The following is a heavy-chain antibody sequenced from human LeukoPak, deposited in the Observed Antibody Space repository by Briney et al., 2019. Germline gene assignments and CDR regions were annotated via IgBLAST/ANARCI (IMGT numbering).Heavy chain of an antibody. Sequence: RASVKVSCKASGYTFTSYDINWVRQATGQGLEWMGWMNPNSGNTGYAQKFQGRVTMTRNTSISTAYMELSSLRSEDTAVYYCARGCDSSGYYYVGYYYGMDVWGQGTTVTVSS. J-gene: IGHJ6*02. D-gene: IGHD3-22*01. CDR1: GYTFTSYD. CDR3: ARGCDSSGYYYVGYYYGMDV. CDR2: MNPNSGNT. V-gene: IGHV1-8*01.